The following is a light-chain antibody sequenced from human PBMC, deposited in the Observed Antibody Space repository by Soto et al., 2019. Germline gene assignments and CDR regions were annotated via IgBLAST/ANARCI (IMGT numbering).Light chain of an antibody. CDR3: QQYGSSPPYT. V-gene: IGKV3-20*01. CDR2: GAS. J-gene: IGKJ2*01. CDR1: QSVSSSY. Sequence: EIVLTQSPGTLSLSPGERATLSCSASQSVSSSYLAGYQQKPVQSPRLLIYGASSRDTGIPDRFSGSGSGTDFTLTISRLEPDDCAVYYCQQYGSSPPYTFGQGTKLESK.